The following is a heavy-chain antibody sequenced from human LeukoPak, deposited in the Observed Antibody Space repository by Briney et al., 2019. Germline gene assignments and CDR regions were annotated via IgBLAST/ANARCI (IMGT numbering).Heavy chain of an antibody. CDR3: ARSTNPPYSSTGDWFDP. Sequence: ASVKVSCKASGYTFTSYDINWVRQATGQGLEWMGWMNPNSGNTGYAQKFQGRVTMTRNTSISTAYMELSSLRSEDTAVHYCARSTNPPYSSTGDWFDPWGQGTLVTVSS. V-gene: IGHV1-8*01. CDR1: GYTFTSYD. D-gene: IGHD6-13*01. J-gene: IGHJ5*02. CDR2: MNPNSGNT.